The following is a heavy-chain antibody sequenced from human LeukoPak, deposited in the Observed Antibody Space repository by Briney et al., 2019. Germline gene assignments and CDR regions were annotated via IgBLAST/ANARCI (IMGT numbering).Heavy chain of an antibody. Sequence: GGSLRLSCAASGFTFTTYAMGWVRQAPGKGLEWVSAVSGSGGSTYYADSVTGRFAISRDNSKNTLYLQMNSLRAEDTALYYCAKLVRGVVVPYYDYWGQGTLVTVSS. CDR1: GFTFTTYA. V-gene: IGHV3-23*01. J-gene: IGHJ4*02. CDR3: AKLVRGVVVPYYDY. CDR2: VSGSGGST. D-gene: IGHD3-10*01.